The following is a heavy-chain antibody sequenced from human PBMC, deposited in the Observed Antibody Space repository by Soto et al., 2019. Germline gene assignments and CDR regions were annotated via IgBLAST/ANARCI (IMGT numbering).Heavy chain of an antibody. Sequence: SETLALTCAVSSGSISSTNWWIWVRQPPGKGLEWIGEIYHSGSTNYNPSLKSRVTISVDKSKNQFSLKLSSVTAADTAVYYCARVLGELSLRYFDYWGQGTLVTVSS. V-gene: IGHV4-4*02. J-gene: IGHJ4*02. CDR2: IYHSGST. CDR3: ARVLGELSLRYFDY. CDR1: SGSISSTNW. D-gene: IGHD3-16*02.